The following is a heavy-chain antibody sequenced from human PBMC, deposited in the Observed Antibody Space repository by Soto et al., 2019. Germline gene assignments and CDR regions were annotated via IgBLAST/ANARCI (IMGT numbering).Heavy chain of an antibody. D-gene: IGHD6-19*01. V-gene: IGHV2-5*01. Sequence: SGPTLVNPTQTLTLTCTVSGFSLSTTAVGVGWVRQPPGKSLEWLGLIYWNDEKRYSPSLKTRLTITKDASKDQVVLTMIKMDAVDTATSYCVHWDDSTGWSDHWAQGSPVTVSS. J-gene: IGHJ5*02. CDR2: IYWNDEK. CDR3: VHWDDSTGWSDH. CDR1: GFSLSTTAVG.